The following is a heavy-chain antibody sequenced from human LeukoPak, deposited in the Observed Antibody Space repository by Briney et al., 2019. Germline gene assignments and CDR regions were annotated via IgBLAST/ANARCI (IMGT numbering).Heavy chain of an antibody. D-gene: IGHD4-17*01. CDR1: GYTLTELS. CDR3: ATTLLTVTFDY. Sequence: ASVKVSCKVSGYTLTELSMHWVRQAPGKGLERMGGFDPEDGETISAQKSQGRVTMTQDTSTDTAYMELSSLRSEDTAVYYCATTLLTVTFDYWGQGTLVTVSS. CDR2: FDPEDGET. V-gene: IGHV1-24*01. J-gene: IGHJ4*02.